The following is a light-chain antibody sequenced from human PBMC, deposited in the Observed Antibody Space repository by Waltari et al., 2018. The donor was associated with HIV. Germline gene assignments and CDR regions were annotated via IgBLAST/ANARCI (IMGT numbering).Light chain of an antibody. J-gene: IGLJ2*01. Sequence: TQPPSVSAPPGQKVTISCSGSSSNLGNYNVSWYQQLPGTAPRLLINDNNKRPSGIPDRFSGSKSGTSASLGIAGLQTGDEADYYCASWDFSLSAVLFGGGTKLTVL. V-gene: IGLV1-51*01. CDR1: SSNLGNYN. CDR3: ASWDFSLSAVL. CDR2: DNN.